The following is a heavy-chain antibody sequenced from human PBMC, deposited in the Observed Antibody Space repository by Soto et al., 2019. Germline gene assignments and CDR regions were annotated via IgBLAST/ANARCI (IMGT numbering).Heavy chain of an antibody. D-gene: IGHD6-19*01. CDR1: GFTFSSYW. V-gene: IGHV3-74*01. CDR3: AREDSSGWYRGPYFDY. CDR2: INSDGSST. J-gene: IGHJ4*02. Sequence: EVQLVESGGGLVQPGGSLRLSCAASGFTFSSYWMHWVRQAPGKGLVWVSRINSDGSSTSYADSVKGRFTISRDNAKKTLYVQMNSLRAEDTAVYDCAREDSSGWYRGPYFDYWGQGTLVTVSS.